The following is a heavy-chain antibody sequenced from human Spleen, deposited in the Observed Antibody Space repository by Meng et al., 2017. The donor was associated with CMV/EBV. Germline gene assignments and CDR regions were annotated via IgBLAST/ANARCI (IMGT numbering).Heavy chain of an antibody. Sequence: SFSAYSWTWIRQPPGKGLEWIGEINHSGSTNYNPSLTSRVTMSVDTSKNQFSLKLTSVTAADTAVYYCARCQGAYTLVRRHLVLDYWGQGVLVTVSS. V-gene: IGHV4-34*01. CDR2: INHSGST. CDR3: ARCQGAYTLVRRHLVLDY. D-gene: IGHD2-2*02. J-gene: IGHJ4*02. CDR1: SFSAYS.